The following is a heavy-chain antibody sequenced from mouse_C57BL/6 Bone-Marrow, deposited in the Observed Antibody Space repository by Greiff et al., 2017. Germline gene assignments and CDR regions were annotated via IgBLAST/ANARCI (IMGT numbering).Heavy chain of an antibody. D-gene: IGHD1-1*01. CDR3: ARRGDYYGSSYYFYY. CDR1: GYSFTSYY. CDR2: IYPGSGNT. J-gene: IGHJ2*01. V-gene: IGHV1-66*01. Sequence: QVQLQQSGPELVKPGASVKISCKASGYSFTSYYIHWVKQRPGQGLEWIGWIYPGSGNTKYNEKFKGKATLTADTSSSTAYMQLSSLTSEDSAVYYCARRGDYYGSSYYFYYWGQGTTLTVSS.